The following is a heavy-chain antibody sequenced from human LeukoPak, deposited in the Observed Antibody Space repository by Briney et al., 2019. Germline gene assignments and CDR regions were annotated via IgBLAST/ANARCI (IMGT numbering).Heavy chain of an antibody. CDR3: ARNYYGSGPPYYYYYYMDV. D-gene: IGHD3-10*01. Sequence: GASVKVSCKASGGTFSSYAISWVRQAPGQGLEWMGGIIPIFGTANYAQKFQGRVTITADESTSTAYMELSSLRSEDTAVYYCARNYYGSGPPYYYYYYMDVWGKGTTVTISS. CDR2: IIPIFGTA. CDR1: GGTFSSYA. J-gene: IGHJ6*03. V-gene: IGHV1-69*13.